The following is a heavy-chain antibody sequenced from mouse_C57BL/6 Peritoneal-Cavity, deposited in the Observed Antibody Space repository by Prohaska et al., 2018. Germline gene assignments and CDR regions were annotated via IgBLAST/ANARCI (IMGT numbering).Heavy chain of an antibody. Sequence: QITLKQSGPGIVQPSQPVRLTCTFSGFSLSTSGIVVTWIRQPSGKGLEWLATICWDDDNRYNPSLKSRLAVSKDTSNNQAFLNIITVETADTAIYYGARGDANWDYFDYWGQGTTLTVSS. CDR1: GFSLSTSGIV. V-gene: IGHV8-4*01. J-gene: IGHJ2*01. CDR3: ARGDANWDYFDY. CDR2: ICWDDDN. D-gene: IGHD4-1*01.